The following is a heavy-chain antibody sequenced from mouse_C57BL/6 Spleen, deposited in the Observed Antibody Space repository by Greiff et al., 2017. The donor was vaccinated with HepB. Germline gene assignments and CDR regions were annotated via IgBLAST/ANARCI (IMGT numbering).Heavy chain of an antibody. CDR1: GYTFTDYY. V-gene: IGHV1-26*01. J-gene: IGHJ4*01. CDR2: INPNNGGT. Sequence: VQLQQSGPELVKPGASVKISCKASGYTFTDYYMNWVKQSHGKSLEWIGDINPNNGGTSYNQKFKGKATLTVDKSSSTAYMELRSLTSEDSAVYYCASVYSNYDAMDYWGQGTSVTVSS. CDR3: ASVYSNYDAMDY. D-gene: IGHD2-5*01.